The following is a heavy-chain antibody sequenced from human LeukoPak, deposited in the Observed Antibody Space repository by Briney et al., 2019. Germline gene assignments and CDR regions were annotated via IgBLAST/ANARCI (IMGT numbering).Heavy chain of an antibody. CDR1: GGTFSSYA. J-gene: IGHJ3*02. CDR2: IIPILGIA. CDR3: ARGGRMIVDAFDI. V-gene: IGHV1-69*04. D-gene: IGHD3-22*01. Sequence: EASVKVSCKASGGTFSSYAISWVRQAPGQGLEWMGRIIPILGIANYAQKFQGRVTITADKSTSTAYMELSSLRSEDTAVCYCARGGRMIVDAFDIWGQGTMVTVSS.